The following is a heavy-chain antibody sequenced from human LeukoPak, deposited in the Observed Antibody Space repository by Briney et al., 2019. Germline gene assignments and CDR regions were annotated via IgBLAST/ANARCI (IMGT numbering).Heavy chain of an antibody. CDR2: INPNSGGT. J-gene: IGHJ6*02. CDR1: GYTFTGYY. Sequence: GASVKVSCKASGYTFTGYYMHWVRQAPGQGLEWMGWINPNSGGTNYAQKFQGRVTMTRDTSISTAYMELSRLRSDDPAVYYCARKRCVAAAGTYCYYGMDVWGQGTTVTVSS. D-gene: IGHD6-13*01. CDR3: ARKRCVAAAGTYCYYGMDV. V-gene: IGHV1-2*02.